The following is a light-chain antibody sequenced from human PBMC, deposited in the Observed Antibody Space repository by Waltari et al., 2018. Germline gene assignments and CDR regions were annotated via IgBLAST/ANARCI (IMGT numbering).Light chain of an antibody. CDR2: RVF. J-gene: IGKJ2*01. V-gene: IGKV2-30*02. CDR1: QSLVHSDGNTH. Sequence: DVVMTQSPLSLPVTLGQAASISCTSSQSLVHSDGNTHLNWFQQRPGQSPRRLIYRVFNRDSGVPDRFSGSGSGTDFTLKISRVEAEDVGVYYCMQGTHWPYTFGQGTKLDIK. CDR3: MQGTHWPYT.